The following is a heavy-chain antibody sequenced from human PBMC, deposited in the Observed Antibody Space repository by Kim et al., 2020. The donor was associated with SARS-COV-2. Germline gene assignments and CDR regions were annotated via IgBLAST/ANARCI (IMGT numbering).Heavy chain of an antibody. CDR3: AKAGFMVATIPFDY. J-gene: IGHJ4*02. D-gene: IGHD5-12*01. Sequence: VSVKGRFTISRDKSKNTLYLQMNSLRAEDTAVYYWAKAGFMVATIPFDYWGQGTLVTVSS. V-gene: IGHV3-23*01.